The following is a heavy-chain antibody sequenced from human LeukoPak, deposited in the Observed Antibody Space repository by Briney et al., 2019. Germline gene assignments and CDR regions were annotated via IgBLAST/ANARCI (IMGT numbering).Heavy chain of an antibody. D-gene: IGHD3-22*01. CDR1: GFAVSSNY. J-gene: IGHJ4*02. CDR2: IYSGGST. Sequence: GGSLRLSCAASGFAVSSNYMRWVRLAPGKGLEWVSVIYSGGSTYYADSVKGRFTISRDNSKNTLYLQMNSLRAEDTAVYYCAGHYDSSGYYSADYWGQGTLVTVSS. V-gene: IGHV3-53*01. CDR3: AGHYDSSGYYSADY.